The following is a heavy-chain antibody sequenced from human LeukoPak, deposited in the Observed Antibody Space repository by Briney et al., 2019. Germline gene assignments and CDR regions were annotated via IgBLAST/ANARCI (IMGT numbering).Heavy chain of an antibody. Sequence: GGSLRLSCAASGFTLSSYWMSGVRQAPGKGLEWVAVISYDGSNKYYADSVKGRFIISRDNSKTTLYLQMNSLRAEDTAVYSCAKDMDIVLSYGMDVWGQGTTVTVSS. D-gene: IGHD2-8*01. CDR2: ISYDGSNK. V-gene: IGHV3-30*18. CDR3: AKDMDIVLSYGMDV. CDR1: GFTLSSYW. J-gene: IGHJ6*02.